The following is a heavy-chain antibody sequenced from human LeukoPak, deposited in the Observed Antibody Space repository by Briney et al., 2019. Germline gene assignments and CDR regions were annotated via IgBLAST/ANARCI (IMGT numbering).Heavy chain of an antibody. CDR3: ARTTFYYDSSGYENYFDY. V-gene: IGHV4-61*02. J-gene: IGHJ4*02. CDR1: GGSISSGSYY. D-gene: IGHD3-22*01. CDR2: IYTSGST. Sequence: SETLSLTCTVSGGSISSGSYYWSWIRQPVGKGLEWIGRIYTSGSTNYNPSLKSRVTISVDTSKNQFSLKLSSVTAADTAVYYCARTTFYYDSSGYENYFDYWGQGTLVTVSS.